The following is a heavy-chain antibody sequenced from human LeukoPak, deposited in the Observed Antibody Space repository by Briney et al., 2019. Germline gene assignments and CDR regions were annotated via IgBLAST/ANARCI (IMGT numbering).Heavy chain of an antibody. CDR2: ISGSGGSP. V-gene: IGHV3-23*01. CDR1: GFTFTKYA. CDR3: AREWEQQLATGYFDY. Sequence: GGSLRLSCAASGFTFTKYAMTWVRQAPGKGLEWVSAISGSGGSPYYADSVKGRFAISRDNSKNTLYLQMNSLRAEDTAVYYCAREWEQQLATGYFDYWGQGTLATVSS. J-gene: IGHJ4*02. D-gene: IGHD6-13*01.